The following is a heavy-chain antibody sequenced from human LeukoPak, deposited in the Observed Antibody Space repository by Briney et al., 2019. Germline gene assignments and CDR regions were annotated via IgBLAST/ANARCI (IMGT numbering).Heavy chain of an antibody. CDR1: GYTFTGYY. CDR2: ISAYNGNT. Sequence: GASAKVSCKASGYTFTGYYMHWVRQAPGQGLEWMGWISAYNGNTNYAQKLQGRVTMTTDTSTSTAYMELRSLRSDDTAVYYCAKSANWFDPWGQGTLVTVSS. J-gene: IGHJ5*02. CDR3: AKSANWFDP. V-gene: IGHV1-18*04.